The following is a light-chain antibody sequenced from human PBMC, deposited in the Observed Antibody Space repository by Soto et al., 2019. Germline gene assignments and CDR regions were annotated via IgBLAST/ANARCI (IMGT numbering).Light chain of an antibody. CDR2: DAS. J-gene: IGKJ1*01. V-gene: IGKV1-5*01. CDR3: QQSHSSPRT. CDR1: QSISSW. Sequence: DIQMTQSPSTLSASVGDRVTITCRASQSISSWLAWYQQKPGKAPKLLISDASSLESGVPSRFSGDRSGTEFTLTINSVQPEDFGIYYCQQSHSSPRTFGQGTTV.